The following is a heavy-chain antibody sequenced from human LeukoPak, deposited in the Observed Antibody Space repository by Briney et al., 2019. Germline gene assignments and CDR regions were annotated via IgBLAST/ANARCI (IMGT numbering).Heavy chain of an antibody. D-gene: IGHD5-18*01. CDR1: GFTFSSYS. CDR3: ARHKPSLGYSYGKGDAFDI. Sequence: KPGGSLRLSCAASGFTFSSYSMNWVRQAPGKGLEWVSSISSSSSYIYYADSVKGRFTISRDNAKNSLYLQMDSLRAEDTAVYYCARHKPSLGYSYGKGDAFDIWGQGTMVTVSS. CDR2: ISSSSSYI. V-gene: IGHV3-21*01. J-gene: IGHJ3*02.